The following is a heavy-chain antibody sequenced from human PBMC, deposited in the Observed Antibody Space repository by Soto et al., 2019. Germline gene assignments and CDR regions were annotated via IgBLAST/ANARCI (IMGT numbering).Heavy chain of an antibody. CDR1: GGSFSGYY. V-gene: IGHV4-34*01. CDR3: AGSESTDYDILTGPYYFDY. J-gene: IGHJ4*02. CDR2: INHSGST. Sequence: SETLSLTCAVYGGSFSGYYWGWIRQPPGKGLEWIGEINHSGSTNYNPSLKSRVTISVDTSKNQFSLKLSSVTAADTAVYYCAGSESTDYDILTGPYYFDYWGQGTLVTVSS. D-gene: IGHD3-9*01.